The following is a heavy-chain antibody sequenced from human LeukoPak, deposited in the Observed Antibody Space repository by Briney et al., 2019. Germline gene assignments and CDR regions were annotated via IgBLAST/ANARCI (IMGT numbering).Heavy chain of an antibody. CDR3: AGGNYFDY. CDR2: LKQDGSEK. Sequence: GGSLRLSCAASGFTFSTYWMSWVRQAPGKGLEWVASLKQDGSEKYYVDSVKGRFTISRDNAKNSLYLQMNSLRAEDTAVYYCAGGNYFDYWGQGTLVTVSS. V-gene: IGHV3-7*05. CDR1: GFTFSTYW. J-gene: IGHJ4*02.